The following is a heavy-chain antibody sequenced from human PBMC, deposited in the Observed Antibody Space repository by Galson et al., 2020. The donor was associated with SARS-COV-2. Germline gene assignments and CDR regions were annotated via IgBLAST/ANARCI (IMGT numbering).Heavy chain of an antibody. V-gene: IGHV3-7*03. CDR3: ARSDTTAYLDY. CDR1: GFAFGTYW. D-gene: IGHD1-26*01. Sequence: GGSLRLSCAASGFAFGTYWMSWVRQAPGKGLEWVANISPDGSRRYYVDSVKGRFTISRDNAKNSLYLQMSSLRAEDTAVYYCARSDTTAYLDYWGQETLVTVSS. CDR2: ISPDGSRR. J-gene: IGHJ4*02.